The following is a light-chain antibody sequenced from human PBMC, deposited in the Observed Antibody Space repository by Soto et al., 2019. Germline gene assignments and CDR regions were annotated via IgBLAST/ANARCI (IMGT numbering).Light chain of an antibody. CDR3: QQYGSSLIT. V-gene: IGKV3-20*01. CDR2: GAS. Sequence: EVVLTQSPGTLSLSPGERATLSCRASQSVSSNLAWYQQKPGQAPRLLIYGASSRATGIPDRFSGSGSGTDFTLTISRLEPEDFAVYYCQQYGSSLITFGQGTRLEIK. J-gene: IGKJ5*01. CDR1: QSVSSN.